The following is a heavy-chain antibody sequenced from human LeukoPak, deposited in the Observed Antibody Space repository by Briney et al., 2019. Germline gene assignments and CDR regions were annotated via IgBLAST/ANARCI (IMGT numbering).Heavy chain of an antibody. CDR1: GYTFTSYG. J-gene: IGHJ6*02. CDR3: ASFGAGYGSWSYYYYGMDV. D-gene: IGHD3-10*01. CDR2: ISAYNGNT. Sequence: ASVKVSCKASGYTFTSYGISWVRQAPGQGLEWMGWISAYNGNTNYAQKLQGRVTMTTDTSTSTAYMELRSLRSDDTAVYYCASFGAGYGSWSYYYYGMDVWGQGTTVTVSS. V-gene: IGHV1-18*01.